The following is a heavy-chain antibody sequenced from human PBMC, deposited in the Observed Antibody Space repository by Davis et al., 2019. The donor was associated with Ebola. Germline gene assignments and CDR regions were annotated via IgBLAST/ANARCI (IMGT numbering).Heavy chain of an antibody. CDR2: ISYDGYNK. V-gene: IGHV3-30*04. D-gene: IGHD6-19*01. CDR1: GFTFGSFA. Sequence: GESLKISCAASGFTFGSFALHWVRQAPGKGLEWLTVISYDGYNKYYADSVHVRFTVSRDNSKNTLYLQMNSLSPEDTAVYYCAKDGLAVAEHWGQGTLVTVSS. J-gene: IGHJ1*01. CDR3: AKDGLAVAEH.